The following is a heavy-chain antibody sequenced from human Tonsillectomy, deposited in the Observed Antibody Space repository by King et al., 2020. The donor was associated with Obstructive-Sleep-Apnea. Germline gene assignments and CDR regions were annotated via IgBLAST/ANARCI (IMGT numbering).Heavy chain of an antibody. J-gene: IGHJ4*02. CDR2: ISHDGSNK. CDR1: GFTFSAYA. Sequence: VQLVESGGGVVQPGRSLRLSCVASGFTFSAYALHWVRQAPGKGLEWVAVISHDGSNKYYADSVKGRFTISRDNSKNTLYLQMKSLRAEDTAVYYCARGYCSGGSCYSFDYWGQGTLVTVSS. CDR3: ARGYCSGGSCYSFDY. D-gene: IGHD2-15*01. V-gene: IGHV3-30*04.